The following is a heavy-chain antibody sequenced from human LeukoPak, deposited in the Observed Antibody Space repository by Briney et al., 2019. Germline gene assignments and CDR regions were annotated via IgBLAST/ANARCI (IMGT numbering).Heavy chain of an antibody. D-gene: IGHD3-3*02. CDR1: GGSISNYY. J-gene: IGHJ4*02. CDR3: ARNAFKTSSENYFDF. CDR2: IYYSGST. V-gene: IGHV4-59*01. Sequence: SETLSLTCTVSGGSISNYYWSWIRQPPGKGLEWIAYIYYSGSTNYNPSLKSRITISVDTSNNQFSLKLTSVTAADTAVYYCARNAFKTSSENYFDFWGRGTLVTVSS.